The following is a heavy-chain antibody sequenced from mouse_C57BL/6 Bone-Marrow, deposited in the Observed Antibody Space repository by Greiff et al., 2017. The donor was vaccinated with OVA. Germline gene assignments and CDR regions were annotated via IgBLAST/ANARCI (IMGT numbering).Heavy chain of an antibody. CDR3: ERSERLRDDGDD. J-gene: IGHJ2*01. V-gene: IGHV1-76*01. CDR2: IYPGSGNI. Sequence: QVHVKQSGAELVRPGASVKLSCKASGYTFTDYYISWVKQRPGQGLEWIARIYPGSGNIYYNEKFKGKATLTAEKSSSTAYMQLSSLTSDDSAVDCWERSERLRDDGDDWGQGTTLTVSS. CDR1: GYTFTDYY. D-gene: IGHD2-12*01.